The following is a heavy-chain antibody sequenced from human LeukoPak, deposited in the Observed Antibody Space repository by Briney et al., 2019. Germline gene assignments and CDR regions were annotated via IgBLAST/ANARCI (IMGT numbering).Heavy chain of an antibody. CDR3: ARRVPGRSGNWFDP. J-gene: IGHJ5*02. V-gene: IGHV4-39*01. CDR2: MNYGGST. Sequence: PSETLSLTCTVSGGSISNNDYFWGWIRQPPGKGLEWIGSMNYGGSTHGNPSLKSRVTISVDTSKNQVSLKLSSVTAADTAVYYCARRVPGRSGNWFDPWGQGTLVTVSS. CDR1: GGSISNNDYF. D-gene: IGHD2-2*01.